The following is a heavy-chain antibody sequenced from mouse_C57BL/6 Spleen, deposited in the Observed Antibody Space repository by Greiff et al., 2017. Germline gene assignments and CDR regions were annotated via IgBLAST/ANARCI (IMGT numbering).Heavy chain of an antibody. J-gene: IGHJ3*01. D-gene: IGHD2-1*01. CDR3: TTFYYGNYPWFAY. Sequence: EVQLQQSGAELVRPGASVKLSCTASGFNIKDDYMHWVKQRPEQGLEWIGWIDPENGDTEYASKFQGKATITADTSSNTAYLQLSSLTSEDTAVYYCTTFYYGNYPWFAYWGQGTLVTVSA. CDR1: GFNIKDDY. CDR2: IDPENGDT. V-gene: IGHV14-4*01.